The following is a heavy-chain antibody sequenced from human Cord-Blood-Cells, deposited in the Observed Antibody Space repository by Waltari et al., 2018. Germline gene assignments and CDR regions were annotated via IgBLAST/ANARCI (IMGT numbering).Heavy chain of an antibody. CDR1: GGSISSYY. CDR3: ARRRLGDAFDI. V-gene: IGHV4-59*08. J-gene: IGHJ3*02. D-gene: IGHD6-6*01. CDR2: IYYSGST. Sequence: QVQLQESGPGLVKPSETLSLTCTVSGGSISSYYWSWIRQPPGKGLEWIGYIYYSGSTNYNPSLKRRATISVDTSKNQFSLKLSSVTAADTAVYYCARRRLGDAFDIWGQGTMVTVSS.